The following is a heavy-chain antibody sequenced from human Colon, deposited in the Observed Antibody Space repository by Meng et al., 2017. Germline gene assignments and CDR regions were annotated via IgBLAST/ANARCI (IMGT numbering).Heavy chain of an antibody. CDR1: GYTFNNYW. CDR3: ARQAGSSSGWYYFDF. V-gene: IGHV5-51*01. CDR2: IYPDDSDT. D-gene: IGHD6-19*01. J-gene: IGHJ4*02. Sequence: GESLKISCKGSGYTFNNYWIAWVRQMHGKGLEWMEIIYPDDSDTSYSPSFQGQVTISADRSVNTAYLQWSSLKASDEAMYFCARQAGSSSGWYYFDFWGQGTLVTVSS.